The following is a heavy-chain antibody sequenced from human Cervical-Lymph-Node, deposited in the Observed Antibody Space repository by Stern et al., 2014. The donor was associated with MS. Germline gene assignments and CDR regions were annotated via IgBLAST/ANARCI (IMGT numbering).Heavy chain of an antibody. D-gene: IGHD6-6*01. CDR2: INPKSGGT. J-gene: IGHJ5*02. V-gene: IGHV1-2*02. CDR1: GYIFTDYY. CDR3: TRALRIADRPSPGGHWFDP. Sequence: DQLVESGAEVEKPGASVKVSCKASGYIFTDYYLHWVRQAPGQGLEWMGRINPKSGGTRYEQSFQGMVTLTRATSITTAYMDLSRLTSDDTAVYYCTRALRIADRPSPGGHWFDPWGQGTLVIVSS.